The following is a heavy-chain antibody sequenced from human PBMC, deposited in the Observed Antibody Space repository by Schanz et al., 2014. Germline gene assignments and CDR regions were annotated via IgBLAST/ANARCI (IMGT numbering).Heavy chain of an antibody. J-gene: IGHJ4*02. Sequence: LQLQESGSGLMKPSQTLSLTCAVSGGSISSGGYSWNWIRQSPGKGLEWFGYIYYSGNTYYNPSRKSRFTISLDRSKNQFSLRLDSVTAADTAVYYCALREKPEGPFASWGQGALVTVSS. D-gene: IGHD3-16*01. CDR3: ALREKPEGPFAS. V-gene: IGHV4-30-2*06. CDR1: GGSISSGGYS. CDR2: IYYSGNT.